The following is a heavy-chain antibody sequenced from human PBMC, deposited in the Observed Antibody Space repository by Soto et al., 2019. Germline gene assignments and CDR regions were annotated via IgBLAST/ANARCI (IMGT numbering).Heavy chain of an antibody. CDR1: GFTFGGSA. Sequence: GGSLRLSCAASGFTFGGSAMHWVRQASGKGLEWVGHIRSKTNSYATAYAESVKGRFTISRDDSMNTAYLQMDSLKTEDTAVYFCTRQTDAVQWLVVPTDYNFDYWGQGTLVTVSS. D-gene: IGHD6-19*01. CDR3: TRQTDAVQWLVVPTDYNFDY. CDR2: IRSKTNSYAT. J-gene: IGHJ4*02. V-gene: IGHV3-73*01.